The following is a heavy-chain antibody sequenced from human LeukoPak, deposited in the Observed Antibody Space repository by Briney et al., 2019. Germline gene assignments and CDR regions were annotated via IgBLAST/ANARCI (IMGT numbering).Heavy chain of an antibody. J-gene: IGHJ4*02. CDR2: ISNRISTI. D-gene: IGHD3-10*01. Sequence: GGSLRLSCAASGFTFSRYSMNWVRQAPGKGLEWVSYISNRISTIYYADSVKGRFTISRDNAKNSLYLQMNSLRDEDTAVYYCARDLDYDGSGNDYWGQGTLVTVSS. CDR1: GFTFSRYS. CDR3: ARDLDYDGSGNDY. V-gene: IGHV3-48*02.